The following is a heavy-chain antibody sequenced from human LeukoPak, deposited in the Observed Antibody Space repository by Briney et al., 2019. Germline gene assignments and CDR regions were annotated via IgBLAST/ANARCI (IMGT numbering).Heavy chain of an antibody. V-gene: IGHV4-59*01. J-gene: IGHJ3*02. CDR2: IYYSGST. D-gene: IGHD2/OR15-2a*01. CDR1: GGSISRYY. CDR3: ARSVIVLAGAAFDI. Sequence: SETLSLTCTVSGGSISRYYWSWIRQPPGKGLEWLGYIYYSGSTNYNPSLKSRVTISVDTSKNQFSLKLSSVTAADTAVYYCARSVIVLAGAAFDIWGQGTMVTVSS.